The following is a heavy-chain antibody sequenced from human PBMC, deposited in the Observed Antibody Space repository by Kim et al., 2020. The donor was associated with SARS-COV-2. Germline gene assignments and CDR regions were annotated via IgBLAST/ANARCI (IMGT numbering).Heavy chain of an antibody. D-gene: IGHD5-12*01. J-gene: IGHJ4*02. CDR1: GFSLSTSGMC. CDR2: IDWDDDK. CDR3: ARGYSGYVAFDY. Sequence: SGPTLVNPTQTLTLTCTFSGFSLSTSGMCVSWIRQPPGKALEWLARIDWDDDKYYSTSLKTRLTISKDTSKNQVVLTMTNMDPVDTATYYCARGYSGYVAFDYWGQGTLVTVSS. V-gene: IGHV2-70*11.